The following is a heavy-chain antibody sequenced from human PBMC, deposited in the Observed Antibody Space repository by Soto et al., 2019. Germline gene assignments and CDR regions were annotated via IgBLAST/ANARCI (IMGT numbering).Heavy chain of an antibody. Sequence: QVQLVESGGGVVQPGSYLRLSCAASGFNFSSFGMHWVRQAPGKGLEWVALMSYDGSSKYYQDSLKGRFTISRDKSKNTLYLQMSSLRVEDTAVYYCAKDRGWSSADLEYWGQGTLVTVSS. V-gene: IGHV3-30*18. J-gene: IGHJ4*02. CDR2: MSYDGSSK. D-gene: IGHD6-19*01. CDR3: AKDRGWSSADLEY. CDR1: GFNFSSFG.